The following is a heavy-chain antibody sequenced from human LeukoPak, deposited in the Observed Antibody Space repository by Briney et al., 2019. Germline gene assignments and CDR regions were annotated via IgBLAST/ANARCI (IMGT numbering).Heavy chain of an antibody. J-gene: IGHJ4*02. Sequence: SETLSLTCAVYGGSFSGYYWSWIRQPPGKWLEWIGEINHSGSTNYNPSLKSRVTISVDTSKNQFSLKLSSVTAADTAVYYCAREAGCGGDCYRPAQGYYFDYWGQGTLVTVSS. V-gene: IGHV4-34*01. D-gene: IGHD2-21*02. CDR3: AREAGCGGDCYRPAQGYYFDY. CDR2: INHSGST. CDR1: GGSFSGYY.